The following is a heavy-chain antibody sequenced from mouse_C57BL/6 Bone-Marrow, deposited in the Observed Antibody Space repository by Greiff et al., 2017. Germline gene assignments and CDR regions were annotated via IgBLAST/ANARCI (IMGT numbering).Heavy chain of an antibody. CDR2: IYPGDGDT. Sequence: QVQLQQSGPELVKPGASVKISCKASGYAFSSSWMNRVKQRPGKGLEWIGRIYPGDGDTNYNGKFKGKATLTADKSSSTAYMQLSSLTSEDSAVYFCAKYYYGSSSYYFDYWGQGTTLTVSS. J-gene: IGHJ2*01. CDR3: AKYYYGSSSYYFDY. V-gene: IGHV1-82*01. CDR1: GYAFSSSW. D-gene: IGHD1-1*01.